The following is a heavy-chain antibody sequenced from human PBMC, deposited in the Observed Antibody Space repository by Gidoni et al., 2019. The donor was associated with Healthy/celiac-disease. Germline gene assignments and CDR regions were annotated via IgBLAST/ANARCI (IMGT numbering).Heavy chain of an antibody. D-gene: IGHD5-12*01. Sequence: GWIRQPPGKGLEWIGSIYYSGSTYYNPSLKSRVTISVDTSKNQFPLKLSSVTAADTAVYYCARHGSDYDLALFDYWGQGTLVTVSS. V-gene: IGHV4-39*01. CDR2: IYYSGST. CDR3: ARHGSDYDLALFDY. J-gene: IGHJ4*02.